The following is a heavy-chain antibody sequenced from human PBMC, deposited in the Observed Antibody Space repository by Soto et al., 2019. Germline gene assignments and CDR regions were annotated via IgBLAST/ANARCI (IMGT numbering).Heavy chain of an antibody. CDR3: ARTGAVAGNDGTFDY. Sequence: SETLSLTCAVSGYSISSGYYWGWIRQPPGEGLEWIGSIYHSGSTYYNPSLKSRVTISVDTPKNQFSLKLSSVTAADTAVYYCARTGAVAGNDGTFDYWGQGTLVTVSS. CDR1: GYSISSGYY. D-gene: IGHD6-19*01. J-gene: IGHJ4*02. V-gene: IGHV4-38-2*01. CDR2: IYHSGST.